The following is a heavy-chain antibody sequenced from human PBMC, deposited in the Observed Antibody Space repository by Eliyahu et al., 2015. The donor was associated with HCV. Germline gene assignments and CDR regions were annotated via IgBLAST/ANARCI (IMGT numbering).Heavy chain of an antibody. J-gene: IGHJ4*02. CDR2: IYYSGST. V-gene: IGHV4-39*01. Sequence: QLQLQESGPGLAKPSETLSXXCKVSGGXXXXDSYYWAWIRQPPGKXLEWIGSIYYSGSTYYXPSLXSRVTISVDTSKNQFSLKLNSVTAADTAVYSCARQMRDYYDSSGYIDSWGQGTLVTVSS. CDR3: ARQMRDYYDSSGYIDS. CDR1: GGXXXXDSYY. D-gene: IGHD3-22*01.